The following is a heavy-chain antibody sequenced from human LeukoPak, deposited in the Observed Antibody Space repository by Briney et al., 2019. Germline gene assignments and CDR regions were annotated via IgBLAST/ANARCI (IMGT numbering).Heavy chain of an antibody. J-gene: IGHJ6*02. D-gene: IGHD5-12*01. CDR3: ARDLRGYSYYYGMDV. Sequence: ASVKVSCKASGYTFPSYFMHWVRQAPGQGLEWMGIINPTGGSTTYAQKFQGRVTMTRDTSTSTVYMELSSLRSDDTAVYYCARDLRGYSYYYGMDVWGQGTTVTVSS. CDR1: GYTFPSYF. V-gene: IGHV1-46*01. CDR2: INPTGGST.